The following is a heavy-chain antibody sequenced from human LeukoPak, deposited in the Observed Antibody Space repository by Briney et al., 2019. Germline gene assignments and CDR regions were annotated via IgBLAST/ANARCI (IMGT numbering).Heavy chain of an antibody. Sequence: GGSLRLSCAAAGFSFTNFVMSWVRQAPGKGLEWVSGIRGTGIITYYADSVKGRFTISRDNSKNTLYLQMNSLRAEDTAIYFCAKGYCSGGSCPVNYFDYWGQGTLVTVSS. D-gene: IGHD2-15*01. V-gene: IGHV3-23*01. CDR2: IRGTGIIT. CDR1: GFSFTNFV. CDR3: AKGYCSGGSCPVNYFDY. J-gene: IGHJ4*02.